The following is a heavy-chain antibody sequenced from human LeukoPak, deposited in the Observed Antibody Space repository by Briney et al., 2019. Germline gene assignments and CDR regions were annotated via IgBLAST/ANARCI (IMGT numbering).Heavy chain of an antibody. V-gene: IGHV1-18*01. CDR1: GNTFTSYG. CDR2: IGADNGYT. CDR3: ARGSSVWAHFDS. J-gene: IGHJ4*02. D-gene: IGHD6-19*01. Sequence: ASVKVSCKASGNTFTSYGVSWVRQAPGQGLEWMGWIGADNGYTNYAQKLQGRVTMTTDTSTGTAYMELRSLRSDDTAVYYCARGSSVWAHFDSWGQGTLVTVSS.